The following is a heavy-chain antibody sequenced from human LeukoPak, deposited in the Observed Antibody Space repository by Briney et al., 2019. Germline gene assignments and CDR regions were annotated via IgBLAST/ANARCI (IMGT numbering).Heavy chain of an antibody. CDR3: ARIELYYDFWSGQDY. J-gene: IGHJ4*02. V-gene: IGHV1-18*01. CDR1: GYTFTSYG. D-gene: IGHD3-3*01. Sequence: ASVKVSCKASGYTFTSYGISWVLQAPGQGLEWMGWISAYNGNTNYAQKLQGRVTMTTDTSTSTAYMELRSLRSDDTAVYYCARIELYYDFWSGQDYWGQGTLVTVSS. CDR2: ISAYNGNT.